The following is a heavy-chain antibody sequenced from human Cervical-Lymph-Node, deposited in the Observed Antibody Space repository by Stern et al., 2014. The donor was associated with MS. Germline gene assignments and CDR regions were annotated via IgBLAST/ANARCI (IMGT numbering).Heavy chain of an antibody. CDR2: INPKTGGA. V-gene: IGHV1-2*02. Sequence: MQLVESGAEVKKPGASVKVSCKTSGYIFTGYSIHWVRQAPGQGLEWMGWINPKTGGAKYAREIQGRVTMSRAASISTAYVELSSLASDDTAVYYCARDKRGITIFGVVTDYYYLGMDVWGQGTTVTVSS. D-gene: IGHD3-3*01. J-gene: IGHJ6*02. CDR1: GYIFTGYS. CDR3: ARDKRGITIFGVVTDYYYLGMDV.